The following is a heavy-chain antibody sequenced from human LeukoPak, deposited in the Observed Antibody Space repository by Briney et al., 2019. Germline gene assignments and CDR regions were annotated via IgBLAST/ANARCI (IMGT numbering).Heavy chain of an antibody. CDR1: GDSISSRDYY. Sequence: SETLSLTCTVSGDSISSRDYYWDWIRQPPGKGLEWIGSIYYSGITYYNPSLKSRVTISVDTSKNQFSLKLTSVIAADTAVFYCARHTGSYYFDYWGQGALVTVSS. CDR2: IYYSGIT. V-gene: IGHV4-39*01. CDR3: ARHTGSYYFDY. J-gene: IGHJ4*02. D-gene: IGHD3-10*01.